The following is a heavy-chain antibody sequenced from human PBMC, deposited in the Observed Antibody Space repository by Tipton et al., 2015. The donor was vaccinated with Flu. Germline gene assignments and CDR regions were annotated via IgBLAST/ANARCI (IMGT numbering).Heavy chain of an antibody. Sequence: GLVKPSETLSLTCTVSGGSISSSSYYWGWIRQPPGKGLEWIGSIYYSGSTYYNPSLKSRVTISVDTSKNQFSLKLSSVTAADTAVYYCARNRVSDYYYGMDVWGQGTTATVSS. CDR1: GGSISSSSYY. J-gene: IGHJ6*02. D-gene: IGHD6-6*01. V-gene: IGHV4-39*01. CDR2: IYYSGST. CDR3: ARNRVSDYYYGMDV.